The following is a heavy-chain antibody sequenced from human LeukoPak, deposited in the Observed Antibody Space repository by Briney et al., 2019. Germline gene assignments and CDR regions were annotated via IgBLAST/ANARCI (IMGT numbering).Heavy chain of an antibody. J-gene: IGHJ5*02. V-gene: IGHV4-39*07. Sequence: SETLSLTCTVSGGSISSSSYYWGWIRQPPGKGLEWIGSIYYSGSTYYNPSLKSRVTISVDTSKNQFSLKLSSVTAADTAVYYCARDGGWYSGSWRGLDWFDPWGQGTLVTVSS. CDR2: IYYSGST. CDR3: ARDGGWYSGSWRGLDWFDP. D-gene: IGHD1-26*01. CDR1: GGSISSSSYY.